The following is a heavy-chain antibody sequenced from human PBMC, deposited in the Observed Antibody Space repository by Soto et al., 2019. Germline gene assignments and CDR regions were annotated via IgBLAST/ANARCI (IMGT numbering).Heavy chain of an antibody. Sequence: VGSLRLSCAASGFTFSSYGMHWVRQAPGKGLEWVAVISYDGSNKYYADSVKGRFTISRDNSKNTLYLQMNSLRAEDTAVYYCAKDLRLYSSSWYEVGAFDIWGQGTMVTVSS. CDR3: AKDLRLYSSSWYEVGAFDI. D-gene: IGHD6-13*01. CDR1: GFTFSSYG. CDR2: ISYDGSNK. V-gene: IGHV3-30*18. J-gene: IGHJ3*02.